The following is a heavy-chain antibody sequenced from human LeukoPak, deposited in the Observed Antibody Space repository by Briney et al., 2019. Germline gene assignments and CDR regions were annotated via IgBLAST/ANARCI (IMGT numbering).Heavy chain of an antibody. Sequence: PGGSLRLSCAASGFTFSSYGMNWVRQAPGKGLEWVSYISSSGSTIYYADSVKGRFTISRDNAKNSLYLQMNSLRAEDTAVYYCARGDYYGSGNSDYWGQGTLVTVSS. J-gene: IGHJ4*02. V-gene: IGHV3-48*03. CDR3: ARGDYYGSGNSDY. CDR2: ISSSGSTI. D-gene: IGHD3-10*01. CDR1: GFTFSSYG.